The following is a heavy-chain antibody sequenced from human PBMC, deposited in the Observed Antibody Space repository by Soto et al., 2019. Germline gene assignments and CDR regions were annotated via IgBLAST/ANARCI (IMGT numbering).Heavy chain of an antibody. V-gene: IGHV1-8*02. CDR1: GYDFTAYD. CDR2: MNPINGAT. CDR3: GRGPSPRAPAGGTPYYYAMDV. D-gene: IGHD6-13*01. J-gene: IGHJ6*02. Sequence: ASVKVSCKTSGYDFTAYDINWVRQASGQGLEWMGWMNPINGATGSARRFQGRVSMTRNTATGTAYLELTSLRSDDTGVYCCGRGPSPRAPAGGTPYYYAMDVWGQGTTVTVSS.